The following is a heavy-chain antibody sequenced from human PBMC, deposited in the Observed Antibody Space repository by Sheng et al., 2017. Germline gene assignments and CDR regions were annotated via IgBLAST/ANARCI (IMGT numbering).Heavy chain of an antibody. CDR2: IWYDGSNK. CDR1: GFTFSSYG. J-gene: IGHJ4*02. CDR3: ARGGDYDYGGKGPYFDY. D-gene: IGHD4-17*01. Sequence: QVQLVESGGGVVQPGRVPSRLSCAASGFTFSSYGMHWVRQAPGKGLEWVAVIWYDGSNKYYADSVKGRFTISRDNSKNTLYLQMNSLRAEDTAVYYCARGGDYDYGGKGPYFDYWGQGTLVTVSS. V-gene: IGHV3-33*01.